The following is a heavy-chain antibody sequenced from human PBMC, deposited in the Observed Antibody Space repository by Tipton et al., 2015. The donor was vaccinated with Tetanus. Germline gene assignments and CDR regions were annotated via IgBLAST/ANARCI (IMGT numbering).Heavy chain of an antibody. CDR1: GDSLSNGDYY. CDR3: ARDHGITWGGMGYYYGMDV. J-gene: IGHJ6*02. Sequence: TLSLTCTVSGDSLSNGDYYWSWIRQPPGKGLESIGYIYYSGSTYYNPPLKSRVTISVDTSKNQFSLRLSSATAADTAVYYCARDHGITWGGMGYYYGMDVWGQGTTVTVSS. V-gene: IGHV4-30-4*01. D-gene: IGHD3-16*01. CDR2: IYYSGST.